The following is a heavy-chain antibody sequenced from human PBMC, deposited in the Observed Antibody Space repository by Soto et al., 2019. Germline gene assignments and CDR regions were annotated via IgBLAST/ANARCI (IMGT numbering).Heavy chain of an antibody. Sequence: SETLSLTCTVSGGSISSGGYYWSWIRQHPGKGLEWIGYIYYSGSTYYNPSLKSRVTISVDTSKNQFSLKLSSVTAADTAVYYCASNPPYYYDSSGYYFDYWGQGTLVTVSS. D-gene: IGHD3-22*01. CDR2: IYYSGST. CDR1: GGSISSGGYY. J-gene: IGHJ4*02. V-gene: IGHV4-31*03. CDR3: ASNPPYYYDSSGYYFDY.